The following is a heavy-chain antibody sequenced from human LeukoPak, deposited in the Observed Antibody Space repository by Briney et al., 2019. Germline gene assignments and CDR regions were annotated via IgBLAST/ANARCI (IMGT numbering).Heavy chain of an antibody. CDR3: ARGGDSYGFGIRANRDQYYFDY. Sequence: SQTLSLTCTVSGGSISSGSYYWSWIRQPAGKGLEWIGRIYTSGSTNYNPSLKSRVTISVDTSKNQFSLKLSSVTAADTAVYYCARGGDSYGFGIRANRDQYYFDYWGQGTLVTVFS. CDR1: GGSISSGSYY. V-gene: IGHV4-61*02. D-gene: IGHD5-18*01. J-gene: IGHJ4*02. CDR2: IYTSGST.